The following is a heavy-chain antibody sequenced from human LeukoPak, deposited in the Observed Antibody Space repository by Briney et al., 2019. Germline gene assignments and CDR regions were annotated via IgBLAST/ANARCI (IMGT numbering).Heavy chain of an antibody. CDR1: GFXFSRYW. V-gene: IGHV3-7*02. D-gene: IGHD4-17*01. CDR3: ASHGEGRSYYYGMDV. CDR2: IKQDGSEK. J-gene: IGHJ6*02. Sequence: GGSLRLSCAASGFXFSRYWMTWVRQAPGKGLEWVANIKQDGSEKYYVDSVEGRFTISRDNAKNSLYLQMNSLRAEDTAVYYCASHGEGRSYYYGMDVWGQGTTVTVSS.